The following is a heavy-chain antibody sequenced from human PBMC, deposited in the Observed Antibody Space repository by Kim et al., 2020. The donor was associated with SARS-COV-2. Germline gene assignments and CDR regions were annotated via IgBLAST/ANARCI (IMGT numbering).Heavy chain of an antibody. V-gene: IGHV3-21*01. Sequence: GGSLRLSCAASGFTFSSYSMNWVRQAPGKGLEWVSSISSSSSYIYYADSVKGRFTISRDNAKNSLYLQMNSLRAEDTAVYYCARDWVQYSSSWYYYYMDVWGKGTTVTVSS. CDR3: ARDWVQYSSSWYYYYMDV. CDR2: ISSSSSYI. D-gene: IGHD6-13*01. J-gene: IGHJ6*03. CDR1: GFTFSSYS.